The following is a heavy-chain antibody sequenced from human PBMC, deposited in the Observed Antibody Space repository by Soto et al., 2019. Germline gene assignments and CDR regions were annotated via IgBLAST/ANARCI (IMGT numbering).Heavy chain of an antibody. CDR2: ISGSGGST. D-gene: IGHD2-2*01. J-gene: IGHJ5*02. Sequence: GSLRLSCAASGFTFSSYAMSWVRQAPGKGLEWVSAISGSGGSTYYADSVKGRFTISRDNSKSTLYLQMNSLRAEDTAVYYCAREYQLLSDSWFDPWGQGTLVTAPQ. CDR3: AREYQLLSDSWFDP. CDR1: GFTFSSYA. V-gene: IGHV3-23*01.